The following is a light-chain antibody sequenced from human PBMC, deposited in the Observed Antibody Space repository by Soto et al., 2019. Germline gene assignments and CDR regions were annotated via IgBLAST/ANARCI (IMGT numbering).Light chain of an antibody. J-gene: IGKJ1*01. Sequence: EIVLTQSPGTLSLSPGERATLSCRASQSVSSSYLAWYQQKPGQAPRLLIYGASSRATGIPDRFSGSGSGTDFTLTISILEPEDFAVYYCQQYGGLPRTFGQGTKVETK. CDR1: QSVSSSY. V-gene: IGKV3-20*01. CDR2: GAS. CDR3: QQYGGLPRT.